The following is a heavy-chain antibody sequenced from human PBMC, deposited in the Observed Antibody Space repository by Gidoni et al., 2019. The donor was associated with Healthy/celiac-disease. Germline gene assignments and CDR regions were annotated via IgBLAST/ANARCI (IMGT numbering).Heavy chain of an antibody. J-gene: IGHJ2*01. CDR3: AREYSQSTYYYDSSGQHHWYFDL. CDR1: GFTVSRNS. CDR2: IYSGGST. Sequence: EVQLVETGGGLIQPGGSLRLSCAASGFTVSRNSMSWVRQAPGKGLEWVSVIYSGGSTYYADSVKGRFTISRDNSKNTLYLQMNSLRAEDTAVYYCAREYSQSTYYYDSSGQHHWYFDLWGRGTLVTVSS. V-gene: IGHV3-53*02. D-gene: IGHD3-22*01.